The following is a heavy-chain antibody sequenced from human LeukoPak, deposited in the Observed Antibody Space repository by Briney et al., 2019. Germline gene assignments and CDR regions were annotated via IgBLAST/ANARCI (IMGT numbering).Heavy chain of an antibody. Sequence: GGSLRLSCAASGFSFSNYWMSWVRQAPGKGLEWVANIKQDGSEKNYLDSVKGRVTISRDNAKNSLYLQMNSLRVEDTAVYYCARDRGSQSMDVWGQGTTVTVS. J-gene: IGHJ6*02. CDR2: IKQDGSEK. CDR3: ARDRGSQSMDV. D-gene: IGHD1-26*01. CDR1: GFSFSNYW. V-gene: IGHV3-7*01.